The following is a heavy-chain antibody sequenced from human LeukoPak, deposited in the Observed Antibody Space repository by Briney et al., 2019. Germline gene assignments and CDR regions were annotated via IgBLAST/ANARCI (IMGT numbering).Heavy chain of an antibody. V-gene: IGHV4-59*01. CDR2: IYYSGGT. CDR1: GGSITTYY. D-gene: IGHD1-14*01. J-gene: IGHJ5*02. Sequence: SETLSLTCTVSGGSITTYYWSWIRQSPGKGLEWIGYIYYSGGTNYNPSLKSRVTLSIDASKNQFSLRLGSVTAADTAIYYCARDNPANWFDPWGQGTLVTVSS. CDR3: ARDNPANWFDP.